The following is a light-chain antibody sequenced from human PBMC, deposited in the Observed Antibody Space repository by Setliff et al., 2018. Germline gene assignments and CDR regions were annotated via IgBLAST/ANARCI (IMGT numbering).Light chain of an antibody. J-gene: IGLJ1*01. CDR2: DVT. V-gene: IGLV2-11*01. CDR3: SSFAGTYLYV. CDR1: RSGVGGYNY. Sequence: ALTQPRSVSGSPGQSVTISCTGTRSGVGGYNYVSWYQQHPGKAPKVMIYDVTKRPSGVPDRFAGSKSGNTASLTISGLQAEDEADYYCSSFAGTYLYVFGTGTKVTVL.